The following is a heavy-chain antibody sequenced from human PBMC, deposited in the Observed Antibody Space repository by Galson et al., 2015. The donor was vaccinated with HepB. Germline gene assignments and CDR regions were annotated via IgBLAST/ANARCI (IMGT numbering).Heavy chain of an antibody. Sequence: SLRLSCAASGFSFTRYAMTWVRQAPGKGLEWVSSITSSGGKSYYTEPVKGRFTVSRDNSKNTLLLQLNSLRAEDTAMYFCAKDGIMVANNPYHFHYWGQGTLVTVSS. CDR1: GFSFTRYA. J-gene: IGHJ4*02. V-gene: IGHV3-23*01. CDR2: ITSSGGKS. D-gene: IGHD2-15*01. CDR3: AKDGIMVANNPYHFHY.